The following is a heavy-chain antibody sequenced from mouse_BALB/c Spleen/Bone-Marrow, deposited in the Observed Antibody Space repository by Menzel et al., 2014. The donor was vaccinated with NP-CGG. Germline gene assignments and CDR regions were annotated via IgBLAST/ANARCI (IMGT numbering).Heavy chain of an antibody. V-gene: IGHV5-9-2*01. Sequence: EVKLMESGGGLVKSGGSLKLSCAASGFSFXSYGMSWVRQTPEKRLEWVATISGGGSYTFYPDSVKGRFTISRDNAKNSLYLQLSSLRSEDTALYYCARHAYYDQTEVSFVYWGQGTLVTVSA. CDR2: ISGGGSYT. CDR1: GFSFXSYG. J-gene: IGHJ3*01. D-gene: IGHD2-4*01. CDR3: ARHAYYDQTEVSFVY.